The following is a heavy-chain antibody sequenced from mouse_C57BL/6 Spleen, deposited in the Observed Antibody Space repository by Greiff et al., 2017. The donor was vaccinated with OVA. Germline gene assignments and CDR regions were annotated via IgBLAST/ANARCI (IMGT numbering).Heavy chain of an antibody. CDR1: GYSFTGYY. J-gene: IGHJ2*01. D-gene: IGHD4-1*01. CDR2: INPSTGGT. V-gene: IGHV1-43*01. CDR3: AREDWVDY. Sequence: DVKLVESGPELVKPGASVKISCKASGYSFTGYYMHWVKQSSEKSLEWIGEINPSTGGTSYNQKFKGKATLTVDKSSSTAYMQLKSLTSEDSAVYYCAREDWVDYWGQGTTLTVSS.